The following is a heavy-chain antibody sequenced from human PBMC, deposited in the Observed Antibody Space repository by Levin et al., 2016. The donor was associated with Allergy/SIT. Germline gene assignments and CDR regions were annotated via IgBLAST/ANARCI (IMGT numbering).Heavy chain of an antibody. CDR1: GGSFSGYY. Sequence: SETLSLTCAVYGGSFSGYYWSWIRQPPGKGLEWIGEINHSGSTNYNPSLKSRVTISVDTSKNQFSLKLSSVTAADTAVYYCARGGGTIFGVVIINYYYGMDVWGQGTTVTVSS. D-gene: IGHD3-3*01. V-gene: IGHV4-34*01. J-gene: IGHJ6*02. CDR3: ARGGGTIFGVVIINYYYGMDV. CDR2: INHSGST.